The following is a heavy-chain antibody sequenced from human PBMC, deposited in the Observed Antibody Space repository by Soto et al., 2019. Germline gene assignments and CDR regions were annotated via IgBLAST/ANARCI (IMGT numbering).Heavy chain of an antibody. J-gene: IGHJ6*04. Sequence: GGSLRLSCAASGFTFSSYGMHWVRQAPGKGLEWVAVISYDGSNKYYADSVKGRFTISRDNSKNTLYLQMNSLRAEDTAVYYCAKGGVLQPKRSDGMRNGLDVWGKGTTVTVSS. V-gene: IGHV3-30*18. CDR2: ISYDGSNK. D-gene: IGHD4-4*01. CDR1: GFTFSSYG. CDR3: AKGGVLQPKRSDGMRNGLDV.